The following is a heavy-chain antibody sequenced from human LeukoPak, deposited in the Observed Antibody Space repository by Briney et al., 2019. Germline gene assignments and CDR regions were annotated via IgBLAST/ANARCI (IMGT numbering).Heavy chain of an antibody. J-gene: IGHJ4*02. Sequence: ASVKVSCKASGYTFTSYYMHWVRQAPGQGLEWMGIINPSGGSTSYAQKLQGRVTMTTDTSTSTAYMELRRLRSDDTAVYYCARDDYGDYSIWYYFDYWGQGTLVTVSS. CDR3: ARDDYGDYSIWYYFDY. D-gene: IGHD4-17*01. CDR1: GYTFTSYY. CDR2: INPSGGST. V-gene: IGHV1-46*01.